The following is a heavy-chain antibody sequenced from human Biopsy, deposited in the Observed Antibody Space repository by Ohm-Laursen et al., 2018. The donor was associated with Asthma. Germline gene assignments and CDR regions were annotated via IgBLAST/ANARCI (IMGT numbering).Heavy chain of an antibody. CDR3: ARAQDYYDSRGYYRSLDY. V-gene: IGHV4-31*03. D-gene: IGHD3-22*01. CDR1: YGSITSGGYY. J-gene: IGHJ4*02. Sequence: TLSLTCTVSYGSITSGGYYWTWIRQHPGKGLEWIGFIYYSGSTYYNPSLKSRVSISIDTSKNQFSLKLSSVTAADTAVYYCARAQDYYDSRGYYRSLDYWGQGTTATVSS. CDR2: IYYSGST.